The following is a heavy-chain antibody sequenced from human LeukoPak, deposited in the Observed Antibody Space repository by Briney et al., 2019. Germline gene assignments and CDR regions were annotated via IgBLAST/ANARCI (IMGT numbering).Heavy chain of an antibody. CDR2: IYYSGSI. V-gene: IGHV4-39*07. CDR3: ARRKRWRQLMVLFDAFDI. Sequence: PSETLSLTCTVSGGSISSSSYFWGWIRQPPGKGLEWIGNIYYSGSIDYNPSLKSRVTMSVDTSKKQISLILSSVTAADTAVYYCARRKRWRQLMVLFDAFDIWGQGTMVMVSS. CDR1: GGSISSSSYF. D-gene: IGHD5-24*01. J-gene: IGHJ3*02.